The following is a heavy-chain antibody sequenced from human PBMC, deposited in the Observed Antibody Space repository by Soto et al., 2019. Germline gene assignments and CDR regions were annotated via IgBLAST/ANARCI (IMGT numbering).Heavy chain of an antibody. Sequence: PGGSLRLSCAASGLTFISSAMHWVRQAPGKGLEWVAMISHDGSHEYYGDSVKGRFSVSRDNSHNILHLQMNSLRIEDTAVYFRARNTDHRLVRGWLDPWGQGTLVTVSS. J-gene: IGHJ5*02. CDR2: ISHDGSHE. CDR1: GLTFISSA. D-gene: IGHD3-10*01. CDR3: ARNTDHRLVRGWLDP. V-gene: IGHV3-30-3*01.